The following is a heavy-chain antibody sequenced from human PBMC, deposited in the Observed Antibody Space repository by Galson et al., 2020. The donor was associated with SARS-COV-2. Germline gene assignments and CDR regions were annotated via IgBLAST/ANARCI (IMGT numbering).Heavy chain of an antibody. J-gene: IGHJ5*02. D-gene: IGHD3-10*01. Sequence: GESLKISCAASGFTFSNYVMHWVRQAPGKGPEWVAVISSDGSNSFYADSLKGRFTISRDNSKSTLYLQMNSLRAEDTAVYYCARGGSGSLDHWGQGTLVTVSS. CDR2: ISSDGSNS. V-gene: IGHV3-30*04. CDR3: ARGGSGSLDH. CDR1: GFTFSNYV.